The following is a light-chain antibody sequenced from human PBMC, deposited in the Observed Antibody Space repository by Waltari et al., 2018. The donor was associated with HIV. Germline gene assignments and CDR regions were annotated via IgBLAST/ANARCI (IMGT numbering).Light chain of an antibody. CDR2: DAS. Sequence: EVVLTQSPATLSLSPGERATLSCRASQSVNSYLAWYQQKPGQAPRLLIYDASNRATGFPARFSGSGSGTDFTLTISSLEPEDFAVYYCQQRSNWPRTFGQGTKVEVK. J-gene: IGKJ1*01. V-gene: IGKV3-11*01. CDR3: QQRSNWPRT. CDR1: QSVNSY.